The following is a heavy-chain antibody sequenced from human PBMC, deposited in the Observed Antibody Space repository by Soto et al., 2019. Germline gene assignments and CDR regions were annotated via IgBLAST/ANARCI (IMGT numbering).Heavy chain of an antibody. CDR1: GFTFSSYA. CDR2: ISYDGSKK. V-gene: IGHV3-30*01. J-gene: IGHJ4*02. CDR3: ARDNAPVAGTSLPGY. Sequence: PGGSLRLSCAASGFTFSSYAMHWVRQVPGKGLEWVTLISYDGSKKFYADSVKGRFTISRDQSKNTLYLQMNSLRAEDTASYYCARDNAPVAGTSLPGYWGQGTLVTVSS. D-gene: IGHD6-19*01.